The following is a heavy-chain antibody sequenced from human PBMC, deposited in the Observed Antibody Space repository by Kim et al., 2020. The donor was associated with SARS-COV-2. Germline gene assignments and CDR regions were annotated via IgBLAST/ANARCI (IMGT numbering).Heavy chain of an antibody. CDR3: APSRCVQHPDP. CDR1: GFTFSSYS. Sequence: GGSLRLSCAASGFTFSSYSMNWVRQAPGKGLEWVSSISSSSSYIYYADSVKGRLTISRDNAKNSLYLQMNGLRAEDTAVYYWAPSRCVQHPDPWRQATL. CDR2: ISSSSSYI. J-gene: IGHJ5*02. D-gene: IGHD1-1*01. V-gene: IGHV3-21*01.